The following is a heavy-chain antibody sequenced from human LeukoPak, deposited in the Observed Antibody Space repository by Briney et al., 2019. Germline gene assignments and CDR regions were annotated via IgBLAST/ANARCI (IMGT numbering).Heavy chain of an antibody. CDR1: GFAFSNYG. J-gene: IGHJ4*02. CDR2: ITSGVGIT. CDR3: AKGDYYDLDY. D-gene: IGHD3-22*01. Sequence: GGSLRLSCAASGFAFSNYGMNWVRQAPGKGLEWVSIITSGVGITYYADSVKGRFTISRDNSKNTLYLQMNSLRAEDTAVYYCAKGDYYDLDYWGQGTLVTVSS. V-gene: IGHV3-23*01.